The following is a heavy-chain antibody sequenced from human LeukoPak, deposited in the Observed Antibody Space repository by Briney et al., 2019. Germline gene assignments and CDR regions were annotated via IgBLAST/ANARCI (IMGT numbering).Heavy chain of an antibody. CDR3: ARIYSSGWNDAFDI. CDR2: IKQDGSEK. J-gene: IGHJ3*02. Sequence: GGSLRLSCAASGFTFSSYWMRWVRHAPGKGLEWVANIKQDGSEKYYVDSVKGRFTISRDNAKNSLYLQMNSLRAEDTAVYYCARIYSSGWNDAFDIWGQGTMVTVSS. D-gene: IGHD6-19*01. V-gene: IGHV3-7*01. CDR1: GFTFSSYW.